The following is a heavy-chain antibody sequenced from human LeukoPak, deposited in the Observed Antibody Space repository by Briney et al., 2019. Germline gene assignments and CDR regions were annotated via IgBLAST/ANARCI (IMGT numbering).Heavy chain of an antibody. CDR2: FYHRGNT. J-gene: IGHJ4*02. CDR1: VGSFSGYY. CDR3: ARLRSGSYYFDS. Sequence: SETLSLTCAVYVGSFSGYYWSWIRQPPWKGREWIGNFYHRGNTNYSPSLRNRITISIDTSKNHLSLRLTSVTAADTAVYFCARLRSGSYYFDSWGQGSLVTVSS. V-gene: IGHV4-34*01. D-gene: IGHD6-6*01.